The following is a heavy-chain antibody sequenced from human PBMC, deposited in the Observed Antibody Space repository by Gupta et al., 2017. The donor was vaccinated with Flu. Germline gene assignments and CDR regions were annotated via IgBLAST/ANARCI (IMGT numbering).Heavy chain of an antibody. CDR1: GFSFSNYA. Sequence: EVHLLESGGGLVQPGGSLRLSCAASGFSFSNYAMNWVRQAPGKGLEWVSGITGSGGRTYYGDSGKGRFTISRDNSKNTLYLHMISLRAEDTAVYYCARRDVYYSDGYAPLFESWGQGTLVTVS. CDR3: ARRDVYYSDGYAPLFES. V-gene: IGHV3-23*01. D-gene: IGHD3-22*01. CDR2: ITGSGGRT. J-gene: IGHJ4*02.